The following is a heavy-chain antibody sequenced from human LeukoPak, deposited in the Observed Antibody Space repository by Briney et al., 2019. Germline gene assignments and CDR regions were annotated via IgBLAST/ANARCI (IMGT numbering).Heavy chain of an antibody. J-gene: IGHJ1*01. CDR2: MNPNSGNT. CDR1: GYTFTSYD. V-gene: IGHV1-8*01. CDR3: ATPGVHYDPRGYYPFQH. Sequence: PAASVNVSCKASGYTFTSYDFNWVRQATGQGLEWMGWMNPNSGNTGYAQKFQGRVTMTRDTATSTAYMELSSLSSEDRAVYYCATPGVHYDPRGYYPFQHWGQGTLVTVSS. D-gene: IGHD3-22*01.